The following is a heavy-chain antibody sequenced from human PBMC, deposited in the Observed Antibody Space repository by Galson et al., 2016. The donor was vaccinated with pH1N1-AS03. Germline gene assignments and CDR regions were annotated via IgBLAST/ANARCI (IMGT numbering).Heavy chain of an antibody. J-gene: IGHJ3*02. CDR2: IYLGDSDT. Sequence: QSGAEVKKPGESLKISCKGSGYYFSSYWVGWVRQKPGKGLEYMGIIYLGDSDTRYSPSFQAHVTISADKSINTAYLQWSSLTASETAMYYCARRSYSSSWMGAFEIWGLGTMVTVSS. V-gene: IGHV5-51*03. CDR3: ARRSYSSSWMGAFEI. CDR1: GYYFSSYW. D-gene: IGHD6-13*01.